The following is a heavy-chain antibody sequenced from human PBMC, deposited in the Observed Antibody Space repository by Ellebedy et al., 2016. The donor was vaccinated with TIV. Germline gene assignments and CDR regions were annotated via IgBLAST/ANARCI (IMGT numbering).Heavy chain of an antibody. V-gene: IGHV4-39*01. CDR3: AKHAKYSTE. CDR2: IYYSGTT. Sequence: MPSETLSLTCTVSGGSISNSDYYWNWIRQPPGKGLEWIGSIYYSGTTYYTPSLKSRVTISVDTSKNQFSLSLISLTAADTAVNFCAKHAKYSTEWGQGTLVTVSS. CDR1: GGSISNSDYY. J-gene: IGHJ4*02. D-gene: IGHD2-8*02.